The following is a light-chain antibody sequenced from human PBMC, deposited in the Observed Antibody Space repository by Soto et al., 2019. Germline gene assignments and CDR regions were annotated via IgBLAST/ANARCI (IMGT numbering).Light chain of an antibody. V-gene: IGKV3-20*01. Sequence: EMVLTQSPGTLSLSPGERATLSCRASQSVSSNYLAWYQQKPGQAPRLLIYGASSRATGIPDRFSGSGSGTDFTLTISRLEPEDFAMFYCQQYGSSPYTFGQGTKLEIK. J-gene: IGKJ2*01. CDR1: QSVSSNY. CDR3: QQYGSSPYT. CDR2: GAS.